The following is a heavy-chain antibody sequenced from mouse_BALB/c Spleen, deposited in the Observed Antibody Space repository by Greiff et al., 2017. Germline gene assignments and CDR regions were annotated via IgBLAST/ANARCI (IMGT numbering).Heavy chain of an antibody. V-gene: IGHV14-3*02. CDR2: IDPANGNT. CDR3: ARPLDRYDYAMDY. Sequence: VQLQQSGAELVKPGASVKLSCTASGFTFKDTYMHWVKQRPEQGLEWIGRIDPANGNTKYDPKFQGKATITADASSNTAYLQLSSLTSEDTAVYYCARPLDRYDYAMDYWGQGTSVTVSS. J-gene: IGHJ4*01. D-gene: IGHD2-14*01. CDR1: GFTFKDTY.